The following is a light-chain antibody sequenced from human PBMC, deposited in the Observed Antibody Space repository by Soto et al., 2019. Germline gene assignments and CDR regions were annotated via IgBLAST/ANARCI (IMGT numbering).Light chain of an antibody. CDR1: HSVSSTY. V-gene: IGKV3-20*01. Sequence: EIVLTQSPGTLSLSPGERATLSCRASHSVSSTYLAWYQQKPGQAPRLLIYGASSRATGIPDRFSGSGSGTDFTLTISSLEPADFAVYYYQQYGSSPPYTFGQGTKLEIK. CDR3: QQYGSSPPYT. CDR2: GAS. J-gene: IGKJ2*01.